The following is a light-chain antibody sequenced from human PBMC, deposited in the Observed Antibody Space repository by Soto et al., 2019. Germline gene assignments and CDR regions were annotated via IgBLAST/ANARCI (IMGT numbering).Light chain of an antibody. J-gene: IGLJ2*01. CDR1: SSNVGSNA. V-gene: IGLV1-44*01. CDR2: TNN. CDR3: AAWDDSLNGRV. Sequence: QSVLTQPHAASGTPGQRVTISCSGSSSNVGSNAVNWYQHLPGTAPKLLIYTNNQRPSGVPDRFSGSKSGTSASLAISGLQSEDEADFYCAAWDDSLNGRVFGGGTKLTVL.